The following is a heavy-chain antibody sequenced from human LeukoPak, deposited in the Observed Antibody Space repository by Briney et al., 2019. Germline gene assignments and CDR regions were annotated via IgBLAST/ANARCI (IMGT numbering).Heavy chain of an antibody. J-gene: IGHJ4*02. CDR2: INPTSGVT. Sequence: GASVKVSGKASGYTFTAYYKHWMRQPPGQGLEWMGWINPTSGVTNYPQHFQGRVTRTRDTSISTAYMELSGLRFADTAFYLCARGVGSSLLPDWGQGMLVTVSS. CDR1: GYTFTAYY. V-gene: IGHV1-2*02. D-gene: IGHD6-13*01. CDR3: ARGVGSSLLPD.